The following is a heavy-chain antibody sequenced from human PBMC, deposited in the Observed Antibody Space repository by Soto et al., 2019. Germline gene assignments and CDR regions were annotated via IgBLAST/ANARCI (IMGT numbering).Heavy chain of an antibody. J-gene: IGHJ3*02. CDR2: TIPMFDVT. CDR3: TLGSWSAETFDI. D-gene: IGHD6-13*01. V-gene: IGHV1-69*02. Sequence: QVQLLQSGAEVKKPGSSVKVSCKASGGTFSTYTIIWVRQAPGQGLEWMGRTIPMFDVTNTAQSFQGRVTMTADKSTSTAYRELSTLRSDDTAMYFCTLGSWSAETFDIWGRGTMVTVSS. CDR1: GGTFSTYT.